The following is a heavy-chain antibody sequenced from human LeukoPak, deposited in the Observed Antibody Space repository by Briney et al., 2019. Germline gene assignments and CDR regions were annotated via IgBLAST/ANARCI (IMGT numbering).Heavy chain of an antibody. CDR1: GYTLTDYY. V-gene: IGHV1-2*02. CDR3: ASAGYYYYMDV. Sequence: ASVKVSCKASGYTLTDYYMHWVRQAPGQGLEWMGWINPNSGGTNYAQKFQGRVTITTDESTSTAYMELSSLRSEDTAVYYCASAGYYYYMDVWGKGTTVTVSS. CDR2: INPNSGGT. J-gene: IGHJ6*03.